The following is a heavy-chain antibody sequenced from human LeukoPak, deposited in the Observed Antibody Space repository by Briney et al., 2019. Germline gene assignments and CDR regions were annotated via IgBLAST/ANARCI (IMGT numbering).Heavy chain of an antibody. CDR1: GYTFTGYY. D-gene: IGHD5-24*01. Sequence: ASVKVSCKASGYTFTGYYMHWVRQAPGQGLEWMGWVNPNSGGTNYAQKFQGRVTMTRDTSISTAYMELSRLRSDDTAVYYRARDNADGYNADYWGQGTLVTVSS. J-gene: IGHJ4*02. CDR2: VNPNSGGT. CDR3: ARDNADGYNADY. V-gene: IGHV1-2*02.